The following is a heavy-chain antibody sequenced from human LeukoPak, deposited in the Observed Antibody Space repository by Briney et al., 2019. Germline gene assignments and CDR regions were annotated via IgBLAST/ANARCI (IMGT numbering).Heavy chain of an antibody. Sequence: SQTLSLTCTVSGGSISSGGYYWSWIRQHPGKGLEWIGYIYYSGSTYYNPSLKSRVTISVDTSKNQFSLKLSSVTAADTAVYYCASLPAAENYFDYWGQGTLVTVSS. CDR2: IYYSGST. V-gene: IGHV4-31*03. D-gene: IGHD2-2*01. CDR1: GGSISSGGYY. CDR3: ASLPAAENYFDY. J-gene: IGHJ4*02.